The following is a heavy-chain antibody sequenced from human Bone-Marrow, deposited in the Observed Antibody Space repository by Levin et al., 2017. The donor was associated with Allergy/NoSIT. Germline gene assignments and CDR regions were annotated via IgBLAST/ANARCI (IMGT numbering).Heavy chain of an antibody. CDR1: GFTFSDYY. CDR3: ARGTYGDYPIWNY. D-gene: IGHD4-17*01. Sequence: GESLKISCAASGFTFSDYYMSWIRQAPGKGLEWVSYISSSGSTIYYADSVKGRFTISRDNAKNSLYLQMNSLRAEDTAVYYCARGTYGDYPIWNYWGQGTLVTVSS. J-gene: IGHJ4*02. CDR2: ISSSGSTI. V-gene: IGHV3-11*01.